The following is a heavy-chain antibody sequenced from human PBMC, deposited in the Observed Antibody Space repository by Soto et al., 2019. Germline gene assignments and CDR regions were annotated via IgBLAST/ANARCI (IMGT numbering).Heavy chain of an antibody. J-gene: IGHJ4*02. CDR3: AKDPEPVGILLFWKYFDY. D-gene: IGHD3-10*01. V-gene: IGHV3-23*01. Sequence: GGSLRLSCVVSGFSFGSYVMSWVRQAPGKGLEWVSAISVSDSYTYYADSVKGRFTISRDNSKNTLYLQMNSLRAEDTAVYYCAKDPEPVGILLFWKYFDYWGQGTLVTVSS. CDR1: GFSFGSYV. CDR2: ISVSDSYT.